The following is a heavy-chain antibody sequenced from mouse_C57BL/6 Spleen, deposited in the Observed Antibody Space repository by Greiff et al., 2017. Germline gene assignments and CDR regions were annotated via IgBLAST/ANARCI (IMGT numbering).Heavy chain of an antibody. J-gene: IGHJ4*01. Sequence: EVKLVESEGGLVQPGSSMKLSCTASGFTFSDYYMAWVRQVPEKGLEWVANINYDGSSTYYLDSLKSRFIISRDNAKNILYLQMSSLKSEDTATYYCARAPSVYAMDYWGQGTSVTVSS. V-gene: IGHV5-16*01. CDR2: INYDGSST. CDR3: ARAPSVYAMDY. CDR1: GFTFSDYY.